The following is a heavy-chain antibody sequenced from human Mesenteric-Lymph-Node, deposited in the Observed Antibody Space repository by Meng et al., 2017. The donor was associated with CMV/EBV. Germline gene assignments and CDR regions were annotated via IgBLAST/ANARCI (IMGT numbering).Heavy chain of an antibody. V-gene: IGHV3-30-3*01. CDR2: ISYDGSNK. J-gene: IGHJ2*01. CDR1: GFSFSCYA. D-gene: IGHD1-26*01. Sequence: LSCADSGFSFSCYAMHWVRQAPGKGLEWVEVISYDGSNKYYADSVRGRFTISRDNSKNTVYLKMNSLRADDTAVHYCAREYELRYFDLWGRGTLVTVSS. CDR3: AREYELRYFDL.